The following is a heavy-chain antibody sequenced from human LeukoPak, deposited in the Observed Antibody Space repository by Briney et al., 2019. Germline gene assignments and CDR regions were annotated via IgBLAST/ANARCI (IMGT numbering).Heavy chain of an antibody. V-gene: IGHV4-4*07. CDR2: IYTSGST. Sequence: SETLSLTCTVSGGSISSYYWSWIRQPAGKGLEWIGRIYTSGSTNYNPSLKSRVTMSVDTSKNQFSLKLSYVTAADTAVYFCARESSWGNFDYWGQGTLVTVSS. D-gene: IGHD7-27*01. CDR1: GGSISSYY. J-gene: IGHJ4*02. CDR3: ARESSWGNFDY.